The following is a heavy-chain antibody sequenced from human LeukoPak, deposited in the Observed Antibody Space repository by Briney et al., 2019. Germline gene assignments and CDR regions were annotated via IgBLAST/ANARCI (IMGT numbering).Heavy chain of an antibody. Sequence: GGSLRLSCAASGFTFSSYSMNWVRQAPGKGLEWVSSISSSSSYIYYADSVKGRFTISRDNAKNSLYLQMNSLRAEDTAIYYCAKAMTSSSYYFDSWGQGTLVTVSS. D-gene: IGHD3-9*01. CDR1: GFTFSSYS. CDR3: AKAMTSSSYYFDS. V-gene: IGHV3-21*04. J-gene: IGHJ4*02. CDR2: ISSSSSYI.